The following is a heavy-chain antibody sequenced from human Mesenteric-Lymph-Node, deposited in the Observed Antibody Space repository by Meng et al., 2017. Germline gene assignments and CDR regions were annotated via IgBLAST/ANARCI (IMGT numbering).Heavy chain of an antibody. J-gene: IGHJ5*02. V-gene: IGHV3-7*01. CDR1: GFTFSSYS. D-gene: IGHD5-24*01. CDR3: ARDSNWSLGS. Sequence: GESLKISCAASGFTFSSYSMNWVRQAPGKGLEWVAHIKPDGSREYYLDSVKGRFTISRDNAKNSLYLQMNSLRAEDTAVYFCARDSNWSLGSWGQGTLVTVSS. CDR2: IKPDGSRE.